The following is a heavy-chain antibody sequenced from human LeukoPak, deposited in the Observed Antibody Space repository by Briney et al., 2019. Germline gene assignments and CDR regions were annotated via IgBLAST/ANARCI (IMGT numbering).Heavy chain of an antibody. CDR3: ARGNYDFWSGYSDENWFDP. Sequence: SETLSLTCTVSGRPISSYYWSWLRQPAGKGLEWIGRIYTSGSTNYNPSLKSRVTMSVDTSKNQFSLKLSSVTAADTAVYYCARGNYDFWSGYSDENWFDPWGQGTLVTVSS. J-gene: IGHJ5*02. CDR2: IYTSGST. V-gene: IGHV4-4*07. CDR1: GRPISSYY. D-gene: IGHD3-3*01.